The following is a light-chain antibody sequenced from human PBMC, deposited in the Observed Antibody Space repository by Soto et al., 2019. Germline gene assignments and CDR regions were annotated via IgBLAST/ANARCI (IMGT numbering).Light chain of an antibody. CDR3: NSYTGSDSSYV. J-gene: IGLJ1*01. CDR1: SSDVGGYNS. V-gene: IGLV2-14*01. Sequence: QSALTQPASVSGSPGKSITISCTGTSSDVGGYNSVSWYQQHPGKAPKLLIFEVNNRPSGVSNRFSGSKSGNTASLTISGLQAEDEADYYCNSYTGSDSSYVFGTGTKLTVL. CDR2: EVN.